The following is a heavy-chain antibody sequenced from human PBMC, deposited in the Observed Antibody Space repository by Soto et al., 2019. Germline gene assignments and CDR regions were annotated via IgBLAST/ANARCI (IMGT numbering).Heavy chain of an antibody. V-gene: IGHV5-10-1*01. Sequence: GESLKISCKASGYTFTNYCINWLRQMPVKGLGWMGRIDPSDSYTTYSPSFQGHVTVSTDKSISTAYLQWSSLKASDTAMYYCARRIGVTTGIYYYYYYGMEFWAPGTSVTVSS. CDR2: IDPSDSYT. CDR1: GYTFTNYC. CDR3: ARRIGVTTGIYYYYYYGMEF. J-gene: IGHJ6*01. D-gene: IGHD4-4*01.